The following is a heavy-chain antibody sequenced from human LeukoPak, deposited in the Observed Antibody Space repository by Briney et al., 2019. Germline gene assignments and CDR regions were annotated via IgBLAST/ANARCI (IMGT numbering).Heavy chain of an antibody. CDR1: GYTFTSYY. D-gene: IGHD4-17*01. V-gene: IGHV1-46*01. CDR3: ASSGYDVYGDYFY. CDR2: INPSGGST. Sequence: GTSVKVSCKASGYTFTSYYMHWVRQAPGQGLEWMGIINPSGGSTSYAQKFQGRVTMTRNTSISTAYMELSSLRSEDTAVYYCASSGYDVYGDYFYWGQGTLVTVSS. J-gene: IGHJ4*02.